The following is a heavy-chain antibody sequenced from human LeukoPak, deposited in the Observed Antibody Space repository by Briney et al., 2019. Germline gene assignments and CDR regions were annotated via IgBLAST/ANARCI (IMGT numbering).Heavy chain of an antibody. CDR3: ARDTGDSSGWYMNY. V-gene: IGHV1-69*13. J-gene: IGHJ4*02. CDR1: GGTFTSYA. CDR2: IIPIFGTA. D-gene: IGHD6-19*01. Sequence: GASVKVSCKASGGTFTSYAISWVRQAPGQGLEWMGGIIPIFGTANYAQKFQGRVTITADESTSTAYMELSSLRSEDTAVYYCARDTGDSSGWYMNYWGQGTLVTVSS.